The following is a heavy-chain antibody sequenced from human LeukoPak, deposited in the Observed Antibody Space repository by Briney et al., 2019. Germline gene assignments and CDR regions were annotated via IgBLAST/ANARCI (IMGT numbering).Heavy chain of an antibody. Sequence: SETLSLTCAVSGGSISNSNWWSWVRQPPGKGLEWIGEIYHSGSTYYNPSLKSRVTISVDTSKNQFSLKLSSVTAADTAVYYCARPSSLNWFDPWGQGTLVTVSS. J-gene: IGHJ5*02. CDR3: ARPSSLNWFDP. CDR2: IYHSGST. CDR1: GGSISNSNW. V-gene: IGHV4-4*02.